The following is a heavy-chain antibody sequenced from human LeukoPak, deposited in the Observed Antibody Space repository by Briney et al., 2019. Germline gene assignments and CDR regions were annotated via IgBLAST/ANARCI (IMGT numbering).Heavy chain of an antibody. V-gene: IGHV1-69*13. Sequence: SVKVSCKASGYTFTSYGISWVRQAPGQGLEWMGGIIPIFGTANYAQKFQGRVTITADESTSTAYMELSSLRSEDTAVYYCARGLVVVTARNYYYYYYMDVWGKGTTVTISS. D-gene: IGHD2-21*02. CDR1: GYTFTSYG. CDR3: ARGLVVVTARNYYYYYYMDV. J-gene: IGHJ6*03. CDR2: IIPIFGTA.